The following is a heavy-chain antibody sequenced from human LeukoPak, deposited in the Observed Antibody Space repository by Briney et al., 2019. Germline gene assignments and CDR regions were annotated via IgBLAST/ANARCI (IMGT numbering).Heavy chain of an antibody. CDR3: ARGGGQYSSSWPNFDY. CDR1: GFTFSSYS. D-gene: IGHD6-13*01. CDR2: ISSSSTI. J-gene: IGHJ4*02. Sequence: GGSLRLSCAASGFTFSSYSMTWVRQAPGKGLEWVSYISSSSTIYYADSVKGRFTISRDNAKNSLYLQMNSLRDEDTAVCYCARGGGQYSSSWPNFDYWGQGTLVTVSS. V-gene: IGHV3-48*02.